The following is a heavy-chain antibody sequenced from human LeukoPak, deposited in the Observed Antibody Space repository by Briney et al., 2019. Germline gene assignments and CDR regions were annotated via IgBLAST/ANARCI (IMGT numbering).Heavy chain of an antibody. J-gene: IGHJ4*02. CDR1: GFIFSNYW. V-gene: IGHV3-11*04. Sequence: GGSLRLSCSASGFIFSNYWMSWIRQAPGKGLEWVSYISSSGSTRYYADSVKGRFTISRDNAKNSLYLQMNSLRADDTAVYFCSRDSPSDYWGQGTLVTVSS. CDR2: ISSSGSTR. CDR3: SRDSPSDY.